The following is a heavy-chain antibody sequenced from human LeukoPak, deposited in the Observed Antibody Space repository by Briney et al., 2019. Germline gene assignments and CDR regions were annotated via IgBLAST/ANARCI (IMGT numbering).Heavy chain of an antibody. Sequence: ASVKVSCKASGYTFTGYFMHWVRQAPGQGLEWMGRINPNSGDTNYAQKFQGRVTMTRHTPISTAYMELSRLRSDDTAVYYCARKPEGMDVWGQGTTVTVSS. V-gene: IGHV1-2*06. J-gene: IGHJ6*02. CDR2: INPNSGDT. CDR1: GYTFTGYF. CDR3: ARKPEGMDV. D-gene: IGHD1-14*01.